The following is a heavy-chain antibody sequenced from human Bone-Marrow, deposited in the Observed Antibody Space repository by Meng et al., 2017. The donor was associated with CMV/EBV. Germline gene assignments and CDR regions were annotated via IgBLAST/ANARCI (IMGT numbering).Heavy chain of an antibody. CDR2: IIPIFGTA. Sequence: QGQLGQPGGEVKKPGSAGKVSCKASGGTFSSYAISWVRQAPGQGLEWMGGIIPIFGTANYAQKFQGRVTITADESTSTAYMELSSLRSEDTAVYYCASWAGNTFDYWGQGTLVTVSS. V-gene: IGHV1-69*12. CDR1: GGTFSSYA. CDR3: ASWAGNTFDY. D-gene: IGHD2/OR15-2a*01. J-gene: IGHJ4*02.